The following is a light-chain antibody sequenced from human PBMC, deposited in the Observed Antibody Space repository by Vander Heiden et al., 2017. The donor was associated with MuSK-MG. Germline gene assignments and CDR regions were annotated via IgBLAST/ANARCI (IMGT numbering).Light chain of an antibody. CDR3: CSYAGSSTFVV. J-gene: IGLJ2*01. CDR2: EGS. V-gene: IGLV2-23*03. CDR1: SSDDGSYNL. Sequence: QSALTPPASESGSPGQSIPISCTGTSSDDGSYNLVSWYQQHPGKAPKLMIYEGSKRPSGVSNRFSGSKSGNTASLTISGLQAEDEADYYCCSYAGSSTFVVFGGGTKLTVL.